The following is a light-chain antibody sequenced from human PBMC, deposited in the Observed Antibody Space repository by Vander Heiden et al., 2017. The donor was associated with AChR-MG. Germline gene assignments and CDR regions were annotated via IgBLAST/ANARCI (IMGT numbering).Light chain of an antibody. CDR2: EGS. CDR3: FSYAGSSTYAV. V-gene: IGLV2-23*01. J-gene: IGLJ2*01. Sequence: QSALAQPASVSGSPGQSIAISCTGTSSYVGSYNLVSWYQQHLGKAPKLIIYEGSERPSGVSNRFSGSKSGNTASLTISGLQAEDEADYYCFSYAGSSTYAVFGGGTKLTVL. CDR1: SSYVGSYNL.